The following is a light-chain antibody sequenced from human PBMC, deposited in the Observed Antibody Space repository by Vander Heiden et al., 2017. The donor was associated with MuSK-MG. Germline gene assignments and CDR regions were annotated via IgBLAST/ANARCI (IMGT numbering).Light chain of an antibody. CDR3: QQRSNGPPMYT. CDR1: QSINNY. V-gene: IGKV3-11*01. Sequence: IVLTQSPATLSLSPGERATLSCRASQSINNYLAWYQQKPGQTPRLLIYDASNRATDIPARFSGSGSGTDFTLTISRLEPEDFAVYYCQQRSNGPPMYTFGQGTRLGIK. J-gene: IGKJ2*01. CDR2: DAS.